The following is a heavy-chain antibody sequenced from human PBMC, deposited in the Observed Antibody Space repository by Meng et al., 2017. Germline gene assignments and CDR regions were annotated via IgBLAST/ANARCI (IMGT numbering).Heavy chain of an antibody. D-gene: IGHD5-24*01. J-gene: IGHJ4*02. CDR3: ARVLRDGYNLGY. CDR1: GGTFSSYA. Sequence: QGLLVQAGAEVKKPGSSVKVSCKASGGTFSSYAISWVRQAPGQGLEWMGGIIPIFGTANYAQKFQGRVTITADESTSTAYMELSSLRSEDTAVYYCARVLRDGYNLGYWGQGTLVTVSS. CDR2: IIPIFGTA. V-gene: IGHV1-69*01.